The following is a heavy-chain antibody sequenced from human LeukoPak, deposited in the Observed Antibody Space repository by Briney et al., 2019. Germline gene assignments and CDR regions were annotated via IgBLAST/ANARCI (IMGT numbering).Heavy chain of an antibody. J-gene: IGHJ6*03. D-gene: IGHD4-11*01. CDR2: INHSGGT. Sequence: SETLSLTCAVYGGSFSDYSWSWIRQPPGKGLEWIGEINHSGGTNNNPSLMSRVTISVDTSKSQFSLRLSSVTAADTAVYYCARGKYSNRGYYYYMDVWGKGTTVTVSS. V-gene: IGHV4-34*01. CDR3: ARGKYSNRGYYYYMDV. CDR1: GGSFSDYS.